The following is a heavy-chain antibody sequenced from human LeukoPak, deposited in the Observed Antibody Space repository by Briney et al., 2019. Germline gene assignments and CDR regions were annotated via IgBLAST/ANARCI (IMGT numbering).Heavy chain of an antibody. CDR2: ISYDGSNK. V-gene: IGHV3-30*03. CDR3: VWELDAFDI. Sequence: GRSLRLSCAASGFTFSSYGMHWVRQAPGKGLEWVAVISYDGSNKYYADSVKGRFTISRGNSKNTLYLQMNSLRAEDTAVYYCVWELDAFDIWGQGTMVTVSS. J-gene: IGHJ3*02. CDR1: GFTFSSYG.